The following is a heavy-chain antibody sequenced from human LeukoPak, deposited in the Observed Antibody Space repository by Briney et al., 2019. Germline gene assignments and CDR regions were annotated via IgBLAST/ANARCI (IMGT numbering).Heavy chain of an antibody. D-gene: IGHD6-13*01. CDR3: ARAIAAAGGDYDY. J-gene: IGHJ4*02. CDR1: GYTFTGYH. V-gene: IGHV1-2*02. CDR2: INPNSGGT. Sequence: ASVKVSCKASGYTFTGYHMHWVRQAPGQGLEWMGWINPNSGGTNYAQKFQGRVTMTRDTSISTAYMELSRLRSDDTAVYYCARAIAAAGGDYDYWGQGTLVTVSS.